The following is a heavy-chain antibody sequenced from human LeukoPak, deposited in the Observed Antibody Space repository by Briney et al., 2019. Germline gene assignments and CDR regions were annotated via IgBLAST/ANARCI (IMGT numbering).Heavy chain of an antibody. V-gene: IGHV3-23*01. CDR3: ATGMDVYGPDAFVI. D-gene: IGHD5/OR15-5a*01. CDR2: SGTYGRT. Sequence: PGGSLRLTCVDSGFTFSRNLLRLGRQAPGKGLEWVSVSGTYGRTQYADSMKGRFTISRDSSKNTLYLQINSLRVEDTAVYYCATGMDVYGPDAFVIWGQGAMVTVSS. CDR1: GFTFSRNL. J-gene: IGHJ3*02.